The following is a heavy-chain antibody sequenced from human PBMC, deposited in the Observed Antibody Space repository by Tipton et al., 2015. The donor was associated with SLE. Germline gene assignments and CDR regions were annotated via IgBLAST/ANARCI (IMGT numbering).Heavy chain of an antibody. J-gene: IGHJ4*02. CDR2: IYYSGGT. D-gene: IGHD2-15*01. CDR3: AREGGGYADY. Sequence: TLSLTCTVSGGSISSSSYYWGWIRQPPGKGLEWIGSIYYSGGTYYNPSLKSRVTISVDTSKNQFSLKLSSVTAADTAVYYCAREGGGYADYWGQGTLVTVSS. CDR1: GGSISSSSYY. V-gene: IGHV4-39*07.